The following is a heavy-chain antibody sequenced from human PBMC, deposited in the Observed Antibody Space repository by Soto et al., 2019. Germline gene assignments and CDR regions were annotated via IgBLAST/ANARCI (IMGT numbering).Heavy chain of an antibody. V-gene: IGHV3-15*07. D-gene: IGHD6-13*01. CDR3: TTGYGSTWYQ. J-gene: IGHJ4*02. CDR2: VKRKSEGWAT. Sequence: EVQLVESGGGLVRPGGSLRLSGAAFPFTYTYAGRNGVGQAPGKGLEWVGHVKRKSEGWATDYGTSLKERFTISRDDSTNMAYLQMNSLRSEDTAVYYCTTGYGSTWYQWGQGTLVTVSA. CDR1: PFTYTYAG.